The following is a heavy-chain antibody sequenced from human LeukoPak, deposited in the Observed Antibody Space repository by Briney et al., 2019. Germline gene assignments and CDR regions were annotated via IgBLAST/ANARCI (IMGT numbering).Heavy chain of an antibody. CDR3: VRQKKSHGNFDY. D-gene: IGHD1-26*01. CDR2: VGIAADT. Sequence: GGSLRLSCAASGFTFSDHAMHWVRQAPGKGLEWVSAVGIAADTFYPGTVKGRFAISRENAKNSLYLQMNSLRVEDTAVYYCVRQKKSHGNFDYWGQGTLVTVSS. J-gene: IGHJ4*02. V-gene: IGHV3-13*01. CDR1: GFTFSDHA.